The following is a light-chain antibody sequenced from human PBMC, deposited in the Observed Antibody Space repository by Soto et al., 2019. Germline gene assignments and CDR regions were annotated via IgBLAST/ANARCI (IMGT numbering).Light chain of an antibody. CDR1: SSDVGGYNY. CDR3: SSYAGSNNYV. Sequence: QSVLTQPPSASGSPGQSVTISCTGTSSDVGGYNYVSWYQQHPGKAPKLMIYEVSKRPSGVPDRFSGSKSGNTASLTVSGLQAEDEAVYYCSSYAGSNNYVFGTGTKVTVL. V-gene: IGLV2-8*01. J-gene: IGLJ1*01. CDR2: EVS.